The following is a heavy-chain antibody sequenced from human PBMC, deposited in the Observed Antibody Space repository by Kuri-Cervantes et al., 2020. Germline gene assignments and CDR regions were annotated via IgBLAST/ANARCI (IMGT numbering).Heavy chain of an antibody. CDR1: GFTFSSNW. J-gene: IGHJ4*02. CDR2: IKQDRSEQ. V-gene: IGHV3-7*01. D-gene: IGHD6-25*01. CDR3: GRGGGYPSF. Sequence: GETLSLTCAASGFTFSSNWMTWVRQVPGKGLEWVANIKQDRSEQNYVDSVKGRFTISRDNAKNSLYLEMSSLRGDDTAVYYCGRGGGYPSFWGQGTLVTVSS.